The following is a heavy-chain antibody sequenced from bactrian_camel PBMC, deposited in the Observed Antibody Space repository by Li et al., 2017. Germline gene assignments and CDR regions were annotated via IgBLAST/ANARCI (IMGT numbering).Heavy chain of an antibody. V-gene: IGHV3S42*01. D-gene: IGHD5*01. Sequence: VQLVESGGGLVQPGGSLRLSCAASGFTFRSSAMLWVRQAHGKALEWVSAISWSGDSTNYADSVKGRFTISKDNAKNTLYLQMKSLKLEDTAMYYCAAEYGSHGGVWDERDYGYWGQGTQVTVS. CDR3: AAEYGSHGGVWDERDYGY. J-gene: IGHJ6*01. CDR2: ISWSGDST. CDR1: GFTFRSSA.